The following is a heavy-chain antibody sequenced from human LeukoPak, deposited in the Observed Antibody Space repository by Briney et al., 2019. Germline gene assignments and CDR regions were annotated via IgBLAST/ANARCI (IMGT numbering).Heavy chain of an antibody. V-gene: IGHV3-66*01. CDR3: ARAGQLRFLEWLPFDY. Sequence: GGSLRLSCAASGFTVSSNYMSWVRQAPGKGLEWVSVIYSGGSTYYADSVKGRFTISRDNSKNALYLQMNSLRAEDTAVYYCARAGQLRFLEWLPFDYWGQGTLVTVSS. D-gene: IGHD3-3*01. CDR1: GFTVSSNY. J-gene: IGHJ4*02. CDR2: IYSGGST.